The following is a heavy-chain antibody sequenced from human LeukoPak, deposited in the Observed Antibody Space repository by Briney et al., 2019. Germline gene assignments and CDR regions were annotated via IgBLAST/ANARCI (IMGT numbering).Heavy chain of an antibody. V-gene: IGHV3-30*04. Sequence: PGGSLRLSCAASGFTFSSYAMHWVRQAPGKGLEWVAVISYDGSNKYYADSVKGRFTISRDNSKNTLYLQMNSLRAEDTAVYYCAKPTSGYYFEYWGQGTLVTVSS. CDR3: AKPTSGYYFEY. J-gene: IGHJ4*02. D-gene: IGHD3-3*01. CDR1: GFTFSSYA. CDR2: ISYDGSNK.